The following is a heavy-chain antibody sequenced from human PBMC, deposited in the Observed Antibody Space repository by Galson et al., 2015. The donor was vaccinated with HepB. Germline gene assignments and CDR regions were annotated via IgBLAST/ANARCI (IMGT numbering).Heavy chain of an antibody. CDR2: ISNDGSNT. CDR1: GFTFSKYG. V-gene: IGHV3-30*18. Sequence: SLRLSCAASGFTFSKYGMHWVRQAPGKGLEWVGGISNDGSNTYYGDSVKGRFTISRDNSRNTLFMQMNSLRVGDTAVYYCAKGAYYDILTGYYWGQGTLVTVSS. J-gene: IGHJ4*02. D-gene: IGHD3-9*01. CDR3: AKGAYYDILTGYY.